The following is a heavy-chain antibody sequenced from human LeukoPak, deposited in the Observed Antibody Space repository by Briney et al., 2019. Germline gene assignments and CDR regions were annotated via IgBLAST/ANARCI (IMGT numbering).Heavy chain of an antibody. CDR1: GGSISSSRYY. J-gene: IGHJ5*02. CDR3: ARGISMVRGVWGSWFDP. CDR2: IYYHGST. V-gene: IGHV4-39*01. Sequence: SETLSLTCTVSGGSISSSRYYWGSSRQAPGEGLDWFGSIYYHGSTYYNPSLKSRVTTPVDTSKNQFSLKLSSVAADDTAVYCCARGISMVRGVWGSWFDPWGEGTLVTVPS. D-gene: IGHD3-10*01.